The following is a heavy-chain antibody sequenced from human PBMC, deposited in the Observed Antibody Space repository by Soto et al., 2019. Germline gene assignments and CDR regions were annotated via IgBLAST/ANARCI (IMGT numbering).Heavy chain of an antibody. V-gene: IGHV3-23*01. CDR1: GFTFSSFA. CDR3: AKTRGAMIYAISGYGMDV. J-gene: IGHJ6*02. Sequence: EVPLLESGGGLVQPGGSLRLSCAASGFTFSSFALNWVRQAPGKGLEWVSIISGSADSTFYADSVKGRFTISRDNSKNMLYLQINSLRAEDTDVYYCAKTRGAMIYAISGYGMDVWGQGTTVTVSS. D-gene: IGHD2-8*01. CDR2: ISGSADST.